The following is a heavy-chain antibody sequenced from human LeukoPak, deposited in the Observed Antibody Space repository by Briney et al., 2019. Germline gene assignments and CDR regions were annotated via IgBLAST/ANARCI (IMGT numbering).Heavy chain of an antibody. CDR1: GFTFSSYS. J-gene: IGHJ4*02. CDR2: ISSSSSYI. V-gene: IGHV3-21*01. CDR3: ASTPGIAAAGRNY. D-gene: IGHD6-13*01. Sequence: PGGFLRLSCAASGFTFSSYSMNWVRQAPGKGLEWVSSISSSSSYICYADSVKGRFTISRDNAKNSLYLQMNSLRAEDTAVYYCASTPGIAAAGRNYWGQGTLVTVSS.